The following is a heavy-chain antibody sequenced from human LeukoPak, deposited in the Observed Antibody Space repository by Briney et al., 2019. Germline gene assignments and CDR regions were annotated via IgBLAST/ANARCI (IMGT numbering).Heavy chain of an antibody. CDR1: GFTFDDYA. Sequence: PGGSLRLSCAASGFTFDDYAMHWVRQAPGKGLEWVSGISWNSGSIGYADSVKGRFTISRDNAKNSLYLQMNSLRAEDTALYYCAKDTHYYDSSGSAAFDIWDQGTMVTVSS. CDR3: AKDTHYYDSSGSAAFDI. D-gene: IGHD3-22*01. J-gene: IGHJ3*02. V-gene: IGHV3-9*01. CDR2: ISWNSGSI.